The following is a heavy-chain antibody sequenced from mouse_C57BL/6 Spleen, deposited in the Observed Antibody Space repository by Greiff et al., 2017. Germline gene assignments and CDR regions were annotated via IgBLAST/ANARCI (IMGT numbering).Heavy chain of an antibody. V-gene: IGHV1-52*01. Sequence: QVQLQQPGAELVRPGSSVKLSCKASGYTFTSYWMHWVKQRPIQGLEWIGNIDPSDSETHYNQKFKDKATLTVDKSSSTAYMQLSSLTSEDSAVYYCARYGWDRSYYAMDYWGQGTSVTVSS. CDR1: GYTFTSYW. D-gene: IGHD1-2*01. J-gene: IGHJ4*01. CDR3: ARYGWDRSYYAMDY. CDR2: IDPSDSET.